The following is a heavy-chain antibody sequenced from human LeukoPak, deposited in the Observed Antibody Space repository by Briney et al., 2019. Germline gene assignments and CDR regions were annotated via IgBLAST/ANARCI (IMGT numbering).Heavy chain of an antibody. CDR3: ARAFGPFDY. J-gene: IGHJ4*02. V-gene: IGHV3-33*01. D-gene: IGHD3-10*01. CDR2: IWYDGSNK. CDR1: GFTFSDYG. Sequence: PGGSLRLSCAAFGFTFSDYGMHWVRQAPGRGLEWVAVIWYDGSNKYYADSVKGRFTISRDNSKSTLYLQINSLRAEDTAVYYCARAFGPFDYWGQGALVTVSS.